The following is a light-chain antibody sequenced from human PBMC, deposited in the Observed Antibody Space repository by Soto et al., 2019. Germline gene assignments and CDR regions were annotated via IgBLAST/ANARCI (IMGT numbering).Light chain of an antibody. J-gene: IGKJ3*01. Sequence: AIQMTQSPSSLSASVGDRVTITCRASQGIRNDLDWFQQKPGKAPKLLIYAASNLQSGVPARFSGSGSVTDFTLTISSLQPEDFATYYCLQKYFYPFTFCPGTKVDIK. CDR1: QGIRND. V-gene: IGKV1-6*01. CDR3: LQKYFYPFT. CDR2: AAS.